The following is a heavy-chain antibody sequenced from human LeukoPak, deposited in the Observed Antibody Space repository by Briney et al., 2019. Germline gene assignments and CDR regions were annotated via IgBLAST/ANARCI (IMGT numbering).Heavy chain of an antibody. CDR3: ASTIAAAGTFWFDP. D-gene: IGHD6-13*01. V-gene: IGHV3-21*01. Sequence: GSLRLSCAASGFTFSTYGMHWVRQAPGKGLEWVSSISSSSSYIYYADSVKGRFTISRDNAKNSLYLQMNSLRAEDTAVYYCASTIAAAGTFWFDPWGQGTLVTVSS. J-gene: IGHJ5*02. CDR1: GFTFSTYG. CDR2: ISSSSSYI.